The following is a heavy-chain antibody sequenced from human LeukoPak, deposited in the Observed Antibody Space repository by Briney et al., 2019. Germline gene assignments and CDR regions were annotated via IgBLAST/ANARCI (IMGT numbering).Heavy chain of an antibody. J-gene: IGHJ5*02. D-gene: IGHD2-21*02. Sequence: GGSLRLSCAASGFTFNSYWMVWFRQAPGRGLVWVSCINPDGSWTLHADSVKGRFAISRDYARNTLYLQMNSLGVEDTAMYYCARYEQRPGVTASDPWSQGTLVTVSS. V-gene: IGHV3-74*01. CDR2: INPDGSWT. CDR1: GFTFNSYW. CDR3: ARYEQRPGVTASDP.